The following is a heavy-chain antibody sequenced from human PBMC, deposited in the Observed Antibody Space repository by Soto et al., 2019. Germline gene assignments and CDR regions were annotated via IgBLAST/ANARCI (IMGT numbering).Heavy chain of an antibody. Sequence: QVQLQESGPGLVKASETLSLTCTVSGGSFSPNYWAWIRQPPGRGLEWIGYIYYAGTTSYNPSLKSRLTISLETSKSQISLSLSSVTAADTAVYYCARLGAYYQSLDPWGPGTLVTVSS. V-gene: IGHV4-59*08. CDR3: ARLGAYYQSLDP. D-gene: IGHD2-21*01. CDR2: IYYAGTT. CDR1: GGSFSPNY. J-gene: IGHJ5*02.